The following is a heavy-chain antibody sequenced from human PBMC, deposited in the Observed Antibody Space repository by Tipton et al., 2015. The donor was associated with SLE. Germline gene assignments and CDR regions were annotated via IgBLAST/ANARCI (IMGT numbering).Heavy chain of an antibody. CDR1: GYSISSGYY. CDR2: IYHSGST. Sequence: TLSLTCTVSGYSISSGYYWGWIRQPPGKGLEWIGSIYHSGSTFYNPSLKSRVTISVDTSKNHFSLRLSSVTAADTAVYYCAVGYCSSTSCQREYFQHWGQGALVTVSS. V-gene: IGHV4-38-2*02. CDR3: AVGYCSSTSCQREYFQH. D-gene: IGHD2-2*01. J-gene: IGHJ1*01.